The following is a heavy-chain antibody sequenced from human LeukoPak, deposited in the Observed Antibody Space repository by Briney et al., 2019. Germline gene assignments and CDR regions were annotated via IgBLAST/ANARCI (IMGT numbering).Heavy chain of an antibody. CDR2: IYYSGST. D-gene: IGHD1-1*01. V-gene: IGHV4-59*01. Sequence: SETLSLTCTVSGGSISSYYWSWIRQPPGKGLEWIGYIYYSGSTNHNPSLKSRATISVDTSKNQFSLKLSSVTAADTAVYYCARDLVPGTTGYWGQGTLVTVSS. J-gene: IGHJ4*02. CDR1: GGSISSYY. CDR3: ARDLVPGTTGY.